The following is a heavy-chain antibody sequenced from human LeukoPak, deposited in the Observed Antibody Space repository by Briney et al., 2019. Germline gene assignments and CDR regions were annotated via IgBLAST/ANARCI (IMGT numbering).Heavy chain of an antibody. CDR1: GYTFTSYG. D-gene: IGHD6-13*01. J-gene: IGHJ2*01. CDR2: ISAYNGNT. Sequence: GASVKVSCKASGYTFTSYGISWVRQAPGQGLEWMGWISAYNGNTNYAQKLQGRVTMTTDTSTSTAYMELRSLRSDDTAVYYCARDLMSIAAAVRYWYFDLWGRGTLVTVSS. CDR3: ARDLMSIAAAVRYWYFDL. V-gene: IGHV1-18*01.